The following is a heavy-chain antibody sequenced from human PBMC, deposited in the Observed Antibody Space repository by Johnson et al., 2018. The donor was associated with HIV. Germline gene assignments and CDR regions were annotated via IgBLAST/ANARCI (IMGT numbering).Heavy chain of an antibody. CDR2: ISYDGTKK. V-gene: IGHV3-30*04. CDR3: ARFDSGWQWQGLDI. CDR1: GVTLSSHA. J-gene: IGHJ3*02. Sequence: QVHLVESGGALVQPGGSLRLSCAASGVTLSSHAMHWVRQAPGKGLEWVAVISYDGTKKHYADSVKGRFTISRDNSKNTLCLQMNSLRAEDTAVYYCARFDSGWQWQGLDIWGQGTMVTVSS. D-gene: IGHD6-19*01.